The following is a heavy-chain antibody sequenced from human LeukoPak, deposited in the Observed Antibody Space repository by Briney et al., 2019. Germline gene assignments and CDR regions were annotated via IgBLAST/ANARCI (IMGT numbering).Heavy chain of an antibody. D-gene: IGHD2-2*01. J-gene: IGHJ4*02. CDR1: GYTFTGYY. V-gene: IGHV1-2*02. CDR2: INPNSGGT. Sequence: ASVKVSCKASGYTFTGYYMHWVRQAPGQGLEWMGWINPNSGGTNYAQKFQGRVTMTRDTSISTAYMELSRLRSDDTAVYYCARDLPEEYQLQHTQFDYWGQGTLVPVSS. CDR3: ARDLPEEYQLQHTQFDY.